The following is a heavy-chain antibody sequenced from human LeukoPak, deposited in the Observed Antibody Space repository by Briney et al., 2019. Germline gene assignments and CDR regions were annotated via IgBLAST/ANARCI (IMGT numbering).Heavy chain of an antibody. Sequence: QSGGSLRLSCEASGFSVSTNYMSWVRQAPGKGLEWVSVFYAGGSTYYTDSVKGRFTISRDISKNSLYLQMNSLRAEDTAVYYCAAKGNGYTGIYVFAHWGQGTLVTVSS. CDR3: AAKGNGYTGIYVFAH. CDR2: FYAGGST. CDR1: GFSVSTNY. D-gene: IGHD1-26*01. J-gene: IGHJ4*02. V-gene: IGHV3-66*01.